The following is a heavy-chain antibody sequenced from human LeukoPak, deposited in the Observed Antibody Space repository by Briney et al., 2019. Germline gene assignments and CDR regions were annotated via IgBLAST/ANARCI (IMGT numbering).Heavy chain of an antibody. J-gene: IGHJ6*02. CDR1: GFTFNDYA. Sequence: GRSLRLSCAASGFTFNDYAMHWVRQATGKGLEWVSGISWNSDNIGYADSVKGRFTISRDNAKNSLYLQMNSLRTEDTALYYCAKTIVRDSYGSFLGDYGMDVWGQGTTVTVSS. V-gene: IGHV3-9*01. CDR3: AKTIVRDSYGSFLGDYGMDV. CDR2: ISWNSDNI. D-gene: IGHD5-18*01.